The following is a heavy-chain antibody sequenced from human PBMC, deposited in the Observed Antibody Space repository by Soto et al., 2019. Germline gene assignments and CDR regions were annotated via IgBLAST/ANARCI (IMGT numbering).Heavy chain of an antibody. CDR3: ARVECYYDGSGYLFDY. D-gene: IGHD3-22*01. CDR1: GFTVSSNY. J-gene: IGHJ4*02. Sequence: GGSLRLSCAASGFTVSSNYMSWVRQAPGKGLEWVSVIYSGGSTYYADSVKGRFTISRDNSKNTLYLQMNSLRAEDTAVYYCARVECYYDGSGYLFDYWGQGTLVTVSS. V-gene: IGHV3-66*01. CDR2: IYSGGST.